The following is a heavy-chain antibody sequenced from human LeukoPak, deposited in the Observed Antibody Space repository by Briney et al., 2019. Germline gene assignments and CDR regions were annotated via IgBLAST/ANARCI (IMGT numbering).Heavy chain of an antibody. J-gene: IGHJ4*02. CDR3: ARGDSSGYQRNTKLDY. CDR2: IGTAGDT. D-gene: IGHD3-22*01. Sequence: GGSLRLSCAASGFTFGSYDMHWVRHTKGKVLEWVSAIGTAGDTYYPGSVKGRFTISRENAKNSLYLQMNSLRAGDTAVYYCARGDSSGYQRNTKLDYWGQGTLVTVSS. V-gene: IGHV3-13*01. CDR1: GFTFGSYD.